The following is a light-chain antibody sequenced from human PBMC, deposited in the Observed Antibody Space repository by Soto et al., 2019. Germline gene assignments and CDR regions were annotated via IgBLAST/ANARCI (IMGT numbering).Light chain of an antibody. CDR3: QKYNSAP. V-gene: IGKV1-27*01. CDR2: SAS. Sequence: DIQMTQSPSSLSASVGDRVTITCRASQGISNYLAWYRQKPGKVPKLLIYSASTLQSGVPSRFSGSGSGTDFTLTITCLQPEDVASYYCQKYNSAPIGPGTKVDIK. CDR1: QGISNY. J-gene: IGKJ3*01.